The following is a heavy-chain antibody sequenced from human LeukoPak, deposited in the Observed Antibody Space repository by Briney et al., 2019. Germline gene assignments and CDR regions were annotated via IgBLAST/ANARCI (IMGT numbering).Heavy chain of an antibody. D-gene: IGHD5-18*01. Sequence: PSETLSLTCAVYGGSFSGYYWSWIRQPPGKGLEWIGSIYYSGSTSYNPSLKSRVTISVDKSKNQFSLKLSSVTAADTAVYYCARTTEGGYTYDYFYYYYMDVWGKGTTVTISS. V-gene: IGHV4-34*01. J-gene: IGHJ6*03. CDR1: GGSFSGYY. CDR2: IYYSGST. CDR3: ARTTEGGYTYDYFYYYYMDV.